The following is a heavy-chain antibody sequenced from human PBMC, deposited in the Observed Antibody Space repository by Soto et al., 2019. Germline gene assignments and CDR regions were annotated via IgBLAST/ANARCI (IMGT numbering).Heavy chain of an antibody. V-gene: IGHV3-23*01. D-gene: IGHD3-22*01. J-gene: IGHJ6*02. Sequence: PGGSLRLSCVASGFTFNNYAMSWFRHTPGKGLVWVSSISGSGGTTYYADSVEGRFTISRDNAKTTLYLQMSSLRAEDTAVYHCAKYMLYSSGYAINGLDVWGQGTTVTVSS. CDR1: GFTFNNYA. CDR2: ISGSGGTT. CDR3: AKYMLYSSGYAINGLDV.